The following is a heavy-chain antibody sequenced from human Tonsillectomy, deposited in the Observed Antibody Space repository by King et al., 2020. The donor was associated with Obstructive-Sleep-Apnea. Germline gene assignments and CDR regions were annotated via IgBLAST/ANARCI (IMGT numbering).Heavy chain of an antibody. J-gene: IGHJ4*02. Sequence: QVQLQESGPGLVKPSQTLSLTCTVSGGSISSGDSYYSWVRQPPGKGLEWIGYIFYTGSTSHNPSLKSRVSISVDTSKNQFSLKLNSVTAADTAVYYCVSGSYPTFFYWGQGTLVTVSS. V-gene: IGHV4-30-4*01. CDR3: VSGSYPTFFY. CDR2: IFYTGST. CDR1: GGSISSGDSY. D-gene: IGHD3-10*01.